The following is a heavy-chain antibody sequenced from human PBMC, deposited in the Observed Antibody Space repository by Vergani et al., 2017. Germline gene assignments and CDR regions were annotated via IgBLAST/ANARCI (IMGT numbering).Heavy chain of an antibody. D-gene: IGHD3-10*01. Sequence: QVQLQESGPRLVRPSQTLSLTCTVSGGSINTGAYYWSWIRQPAGKGLEWIGRVYTSVMTNYNPSLKSRVTILVDRSKSQLSLKLTSVTAGDTAVYFCARELSYYYGAGSDDYNPYYYEGMGVWGPGTTVTVSS. CDR3: ARELSYYYGAGSDDYNPYYYEGMGV. CDR1: GGSINTGAYY. J-gene: IGHJ6*02. CDR2: VYTSVMT. V-gene: IGHV4-61*02.